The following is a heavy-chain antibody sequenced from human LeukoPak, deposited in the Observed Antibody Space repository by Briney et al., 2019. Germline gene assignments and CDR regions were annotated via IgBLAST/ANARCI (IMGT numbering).Heavy chain of an antibody. CDR1: GGTFSSYA. D-gene: IGHD3-9*01. J-gene: IGHJ5*02. Sequence: EASVKVSCKASGGTFSSYAISWVRQAPGQGLEWMGGIIPIFGTANYAQKFQGRVTITADKSTSTAYMELSSLRSADTAVYYCASYDILKGFDPWGQGTLVTVSS. CDR3: ASYDILKGFDP. V-gene: IGHV1-69*06. CDR2: IIPIFGTA.